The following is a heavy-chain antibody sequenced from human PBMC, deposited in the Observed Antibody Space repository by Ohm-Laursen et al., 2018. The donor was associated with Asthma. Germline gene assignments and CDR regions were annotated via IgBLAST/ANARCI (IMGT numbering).Heavy chain of an antibody. J-gene: IGHJ4*02. Sequence: SLRLSCAASGFTFSDYYMSWIRQAPGKGLEWVAVIWYDGSNKYYADSVKGRFTISRDNSKNTLYLQMNSLRAEDTAVYYCARGLRGVFDYWGQGTLVTVSS. V-gene: IGHV3-33*08. CDR2: IWYDGSNK. CDR3: ARGLRGVFDY. CDR1: GFTFSDYY. D-gene: IGHD5/OR15-5a*01.